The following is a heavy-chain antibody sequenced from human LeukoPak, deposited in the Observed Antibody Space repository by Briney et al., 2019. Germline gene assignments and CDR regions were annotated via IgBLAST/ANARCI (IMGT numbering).Heavy chain of an antibody. Sequence: PSQTLSLTCTVSGGSISSGGYSWSWLRQPPGKGLEWIGYIHYSGSTYYHPSLKSRVTISVDTSKNQFSLKLSSVTAADTAVYYCARGHEGVTYYDFWSGTRTHNWFDPWGQGTLVTVSS. J-gene: IGHJ5*02. CDR2: IHYSGST. CDR1: GGSISSGGYS. CDR3: ARGHEGVTYYDFWSGTRTHNWFDP. V-gene: IGHV4-30-4*01. D-gene: IGHD3-3*01.